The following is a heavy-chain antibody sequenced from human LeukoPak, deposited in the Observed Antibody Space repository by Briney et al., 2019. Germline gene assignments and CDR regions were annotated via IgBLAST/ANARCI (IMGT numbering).Heavy chain of an antibody. V-gene: IGHV5-51*01. J-gene: IGHJ3*02. D-gene: IGHD3-22*01. Sequence: GESLKISCKGSGYSFTSYWIGWVRQMPGKGLEWMGIIYPGDSDTRYSPSFQGQVTISAAKSISTAYLQWSSLTASDTAIYYCXXXXXXXXSGYTNAFDIWGQGTMVTVSS. CDR1: GYSFTSYW. CDR3: XXXXXXXXSGYTNAFDI. CDR2: IYPGDSDT.